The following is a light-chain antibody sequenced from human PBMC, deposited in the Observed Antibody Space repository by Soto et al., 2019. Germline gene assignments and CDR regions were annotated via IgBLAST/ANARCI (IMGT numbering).Light chain of an antibody. CDR1: QSVSSY. J-gene: IGKJ4*01. Sequence: EIVLTQSPATLSWSPGDRATLSCRASQSVSSYLAWYQQKPGQAPRLLIYDASNRATGIPDRFSGSGSGTDFTLTISSLEPEDFAVYYCQQRSNWPPTFGGGTKVEIK. CDR2: DAS. CDR3: QQRSNWPPT. V-gene: IGKV3-11*01.